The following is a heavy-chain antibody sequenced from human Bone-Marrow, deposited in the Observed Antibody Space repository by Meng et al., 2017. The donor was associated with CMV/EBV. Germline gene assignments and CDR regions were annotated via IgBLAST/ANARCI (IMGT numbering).Heavy chain of an antibody. CDR2: FNGYNGDT. Sequence: ASVKVSCKASGFTFSTYVITWVRQAPGQGLEWMGWFNGYNGDTNYAQKAQGRVTVTIDTSTNTAYMEMRSLRSDDTAVDYCARGRMSADFDCWGQGTLVTVSS. V-gene: IGHV1-18*01. J-gene: IGHJ4*02. CDR3: ARGRMSADFDC. CDR1: GFTFSTYV.